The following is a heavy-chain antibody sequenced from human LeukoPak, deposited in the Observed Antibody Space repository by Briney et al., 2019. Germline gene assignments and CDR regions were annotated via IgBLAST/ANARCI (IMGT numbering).Heavy chain of an antibody. D-gene: IGHD6-19*01. V-gene: IGHV3-30*02. CDR2: IRYDGSNK. Sequence: GGSLRLSCAASGFTFSSYGMHWVRQAPGKGLEWVAFIRYDGSNKYYADSEKGRFTISRDNSKNTLYLQMNSLRAEDTAVYYCAKDLGMLAGILGYWGQGTLVTVSS. CDR1: GFTFSSYG. CDR3: AKDLGMLAGILGY. J-gene: IGHJ4*02.